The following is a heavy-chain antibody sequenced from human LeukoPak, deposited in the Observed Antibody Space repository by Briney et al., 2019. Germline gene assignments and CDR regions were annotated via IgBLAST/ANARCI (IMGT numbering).Heavy chain of an antibody. V-gene: IGHV4-39*02. CDR3: ARDGVYGMDV. CDR1: GGSISGSSYY. D-gene: IGHD3-16*01. CDR2: IYYSGST. J-gene: IGHJ6*02. Sequence: KASETLSLTCTVSGGSISGSSYYWGWIRQPPGKGLEWIGSIYYSGSTYYNPSLKSRVTISVDTSKNQFSLKLSSVTAADTAVYYCARDGVYGMDVWGQGTTVTVSS.